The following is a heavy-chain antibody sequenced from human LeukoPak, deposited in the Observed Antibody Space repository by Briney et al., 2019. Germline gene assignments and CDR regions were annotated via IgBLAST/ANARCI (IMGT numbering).Heavy chain of an antibody. CDR3: RNGRRYCSNVTSYFWFDP. J-gene: IGHJ5*02. Sequence: PGRSLRLSCAASGFTFSSYTMHWVRQAPGKGLEWVSVICYNRSNKYYADSVKGRFTISRDNSKNTLYLQMNSMRAEDTAVYYWRNGRRYCSNVTSYFWFDPWGQGTMVTVSS. CDR2: ICYNRSNK. V-gene: IGHV3-33*03. D-gene: IGHD2-8*01. CDR1: GFTFSSYT.